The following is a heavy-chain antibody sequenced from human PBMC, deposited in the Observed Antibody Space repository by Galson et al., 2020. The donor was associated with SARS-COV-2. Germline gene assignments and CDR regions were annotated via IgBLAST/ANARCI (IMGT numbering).Heavy chain of an antibody. CDR2: VHHRGNN. Sequence: SETLSLTCAVSGYSISRGFYWGWVRQPPGKGLEWIATVHHRGNNYYTPSLNSRLRASVDTSTNQFSLRMTSVTAADTAVYYCARLYFGVGAKTAWFDSWGQGTLVIVSS. D-gene: IGHD3-3*01. CDR3: ARLYFGVGAKTAWFDS. J-gene: IGHJ5*01. CDR1: GYSISRGFY. V-gene: IGHV4-38-2*01.